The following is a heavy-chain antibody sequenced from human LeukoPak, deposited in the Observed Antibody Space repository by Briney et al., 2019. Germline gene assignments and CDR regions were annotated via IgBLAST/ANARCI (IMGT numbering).Heavy chain of an antibody. Sequence: ASVKVSCKASGYTFTSYGISWVRQAPGQGLEWMGWMNPNSGNTGYAQKFQGRVTMTRNTSISTAYMELSSLRSEDTAVYYCARGRWEYYYDSSGHNFDYWGQGTLVTVSS. V-gene: IGHV1-8*02. CDR2: MNPNSGNT. D-gene: IGHD3-22*01. CDR3: ARGRWEYYYDSSGHNFDY. J-gene: IGHJ4*02. CDR1: GYTFTSYG.